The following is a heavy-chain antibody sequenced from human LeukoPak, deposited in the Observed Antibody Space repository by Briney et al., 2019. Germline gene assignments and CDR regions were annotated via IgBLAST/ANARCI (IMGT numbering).Heavy chain of an antibody. CDR2: IYYSGST. CDR3: ARENHDCSSTSCYEEAGSRFDY. D-gene: IGHD2-2*01. Sequence: SQTLSLTCTVSGGSISSGDYYWSWIRQPPGKGLEWIGYIYYSGSTYYNPSLKSRVTISVDTSKNQSSLKLSSVTAADTAVYYCARENHDCSSTSCYEEAGSRFDYWGQGTLVTVSS. J-gene: IGHJ4*02. CDR1: GGSISSGDYY. V-gene: IGHV4-30-4*01.